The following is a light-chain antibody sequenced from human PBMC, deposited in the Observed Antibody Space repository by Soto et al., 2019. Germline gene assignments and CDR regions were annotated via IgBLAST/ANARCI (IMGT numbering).Light chain of an antibody. Sequence: QSALTQPASVSGSPGQSITISCTVISSNVGDYNYVSWYQQHSDKAPKLMIYEVSNRPSGVSNRFSGSKSGNTASLTISGLQAEDEADYYCSSYTSSSNYVFGTGTKLTVL. V-gene: IGLV2-14*01. CDR1: SSNVGDYNY. J-gene: IGLJ1*01. CDR2: EVS. CDR3: SSYTSSSNYV.